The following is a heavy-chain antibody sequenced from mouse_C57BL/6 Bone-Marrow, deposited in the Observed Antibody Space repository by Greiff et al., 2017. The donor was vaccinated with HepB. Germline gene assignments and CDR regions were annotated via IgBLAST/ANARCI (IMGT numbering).Heavy chain of an antibody. CDR2: INPGSGGT. CDR3: GRRVDY. Sequence: QVQLQQSGAELVRPGPSVKVSCKASGYTFTNYLIEWVKQRPGQGLEWIGEINPGSGGTNYNEKFKGKATLTADKSSSTVYMQLSSLTSEDSAVYFYGRRVDYWGRGTAITVSA. J-gene: IGHJ2*01. V-gene: IGHV1-54*01. CDR1: GYTFTNYL.